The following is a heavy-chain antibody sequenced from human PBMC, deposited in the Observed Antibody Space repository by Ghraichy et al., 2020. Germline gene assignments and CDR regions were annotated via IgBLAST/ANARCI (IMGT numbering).Heavy chain of an antibody. Sequence: ASVKVSCKASGYTFSDYYIHWVRQAPGQGLEWMGWINPKIGGTNYAQKFQGRVTMTRDRSTGTAYMELSGLRSDDTAGYYCARAFYSSTWDYYYYGMDVWGQGTAVTVSS. CDR2: INPKIGGT. D-gene: IGHD2-2*01. CDR1: GYTFSDYY. CDR3: ARAFYSSTWDYYYYGMDV. V-gene: IGHV1-2*02. J-gene: IGHJ6*02.